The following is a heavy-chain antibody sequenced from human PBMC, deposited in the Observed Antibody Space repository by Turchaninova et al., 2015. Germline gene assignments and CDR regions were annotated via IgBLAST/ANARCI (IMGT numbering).Heavy chain of an antibody. Sequence: EVKKPGASVKLSCKASGYSVTRKYIYWVRQAPGQGLEWMGVINPSGGGTNYAQKFQGRVTMTSDTSTSTVYMEMSSLRSDDTAVYYCARGSPVDYWGQGTLVTVSS. CDR3: ARGSPVDY. CDR1: GYSVTRKY. CDR2: INPSGGGT. J-gene: IGHJ4*02. V-gene: IGHV1-46*01.